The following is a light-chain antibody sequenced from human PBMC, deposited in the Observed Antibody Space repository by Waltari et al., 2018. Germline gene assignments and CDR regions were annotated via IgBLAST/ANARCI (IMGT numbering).Light chain of an antibody. V-gene: IGKV3-15*01. CDR1: LSIADN. CDR2: GAS. J-gene: IGKJ5*01. CDR3: QQYNRWPPIT. Sequence: VLTQSPATLSVSPGESATLSCRASLSIADNLAWYPQKRGQAPRLLIYGASTRATGIPARFTGRGSGTDFTLTISSLQSEDSAVYYCQQYNRWPPITFGQGTRLEI.